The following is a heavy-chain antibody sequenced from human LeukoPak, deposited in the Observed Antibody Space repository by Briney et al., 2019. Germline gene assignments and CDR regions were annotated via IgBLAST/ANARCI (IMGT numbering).Heavy chain of an antibody. CDR3: ARDNVAVAGY. CDR1: GFTFSSYS. V-gene: IGHV3-21*01. CDR2: ISGSSSYI. Sequence: PGGSLRLSCAASGFTFSSYSMNWVRQAPGKGLEWVSSISGSSSYIYYADSVKGRFTISRDNAKNSPYLQMNSLRAEDTAVYYCARDNVAVAGYWGQGTLVTVSS. J-gene: IGHJ4*02. D-gene: IGHD6-19*01.